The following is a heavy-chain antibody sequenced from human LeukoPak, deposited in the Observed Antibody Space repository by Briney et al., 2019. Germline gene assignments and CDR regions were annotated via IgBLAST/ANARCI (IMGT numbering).Heavy chain of an antibody. CDR2: IKQDGSEK. CDR1: GFTFSSYW. V-gene: IGHV3-7*01. J-gene: IGHJ4*02. Sequence: PGGSLRLSCAASGFTFSSYWMSWLRQAPGKGLEWVANIKQDGSEKYYVDSVKGRFTISRDNAKNSLYLQMNSLRAEDTAVYCCAKDSVTTTPYFDYWGQGTLVTVSS. D-gene: IGHD4-17*01. CDR3: AKDSVTTTPYFDY.